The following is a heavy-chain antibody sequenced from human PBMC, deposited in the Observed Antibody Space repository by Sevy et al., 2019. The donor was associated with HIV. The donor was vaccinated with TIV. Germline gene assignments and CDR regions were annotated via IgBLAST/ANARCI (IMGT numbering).Heavy chain of an antibody. CDR1: GFTFSIYD. CDR3: ARGALSGSYGGPLDY. J-gene: IGHJ4*02. Sequence: GGSLRLSCAASGFTFSIYDMHWVRQATGKGLEWGSAINTVGDTYYPGSVKGRFTISRENAKNSLYLQMNSLRAGDTAVYHCARGALSGSYGGPLDYWGQGTLVTVSS. V-gene: IGHV3-13*01. CDR2: INTVGDT. D-gene: IGHD1-26*01.